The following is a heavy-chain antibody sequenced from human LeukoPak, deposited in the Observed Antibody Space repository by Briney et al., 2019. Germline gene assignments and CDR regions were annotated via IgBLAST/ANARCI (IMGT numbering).Heavy chain of an antibody. V-gene: IGHV4-30-4*02. D-gene: IGHD2-15*01. J-gene: IGHJ1*01. CDR3: ARDSSLYCSGGSCYQYFQH. CDR1: GGSISSGDYY. Sequence: PSETLSLTCTVSGGSISSGDYYWSWIRQPPGKGLEWIGYIYYSGSTYYNPSLKSRVTISVDTSKHQFSLKLNSVTAADTAVYYCARDSSLYCSGGSCYQYFQHWGQGTLVTVSS. CDR2: IYYSGST.